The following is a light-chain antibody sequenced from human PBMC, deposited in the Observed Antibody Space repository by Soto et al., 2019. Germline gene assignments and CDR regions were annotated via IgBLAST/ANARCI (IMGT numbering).Light chain of an antibody. J-gene: IGKJ1*01. V-gene: IGKV1-5*03. CDR3: QQYYSYWT. Sequence: DIQMTQYPSTLSASVGDRVIITCRASQSISSWLAWYQQKPGKAPKLLISKASNLESGVPSRFSGSGSGTEFTLAVRRLQAEDFATCYCQQYYSYWTFGQGTKVEIK. CDR1: QSISSW. CDR2: KAS.